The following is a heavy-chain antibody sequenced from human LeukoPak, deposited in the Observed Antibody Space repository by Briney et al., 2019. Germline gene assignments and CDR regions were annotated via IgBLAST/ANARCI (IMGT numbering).Heavy chain of an antibody. CDR2: TNPNSGNT. D-gene: IGHD1-26*01. V-gene: IGHV1-8*01. CDR1: GYTFTSYD. J-gene: IGHJ3*02. CDR3: ASLSPYMSGRGDI. Sequence: ASVKVSCKASGYTFTSYDINWVRQATGQGLEWMGRTNPNSGNTGYAQKFQGRVTMTRNTSISTAYMELSSLRSEDTAVYYCASLSPYMSGRGDIWGQGTMVTVSS.